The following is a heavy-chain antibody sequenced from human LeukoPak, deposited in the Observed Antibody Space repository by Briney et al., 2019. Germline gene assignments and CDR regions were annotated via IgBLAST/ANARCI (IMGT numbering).Heavy chain of an antibody. CDR1: GGSMSSYY. CDR2: IYYRGST. V-gene: IGHV4-39*01. J-gene: IGHJ4*02. CDR3: ARRGHYYDTSGYYYFDY. D-gene: IGHD3-22*01. Sequence: PSETLSLTCTVCGGSMSSYYWGWIRQPPGKGLEWIGSIYYRGSTNDNPSFKRRVTISVDTSKNQFSLKLTSVTAADTAVYYCARRGHYYDTSGYYYFDYWGQGTLVTVSS.